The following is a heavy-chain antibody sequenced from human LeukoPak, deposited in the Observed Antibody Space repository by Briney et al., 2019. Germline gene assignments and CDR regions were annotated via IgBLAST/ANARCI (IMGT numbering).Heavy chain of an antibody. V-gene: IGHV3-21*01. D-gene: IGHD4-17*01. Sequence: PGGSLRLSCTASGFPFSSYAMSWVGQAPGKGLEWVSSISSSSSYIYYAVSVKGRFTISRDNAKNSLYLQMNSLRAEDTAVYYCARSGDYTGYFDYWGQGTLVTVSS. CDR3: ARSGDYTGYFDY. CDR2: ISSSSSYI. J-gene: IGHJ4*02. CDR1: GFPFSSYA.